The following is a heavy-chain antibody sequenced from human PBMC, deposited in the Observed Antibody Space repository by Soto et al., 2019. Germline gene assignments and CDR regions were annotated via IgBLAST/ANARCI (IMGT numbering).Heavy chain of an antibody. CDR3: ARAIPRTSYDFWSGWVLDAFDI. J-gene: IGHJ3*02. Sequence: QVQLVQSGAEVKKPGASVKVSCKASGYTFTSYGISWVREAPGQGLEWMGWISAYNGNTNYAQKLQGRVTMTTDTSTSTAYMELRSLRSDDTAVYYCARAIPRTSYDFWSGWVLDAFDIWGQGTMVTVSS. CDR1: GYTFTSYG. CDR2: ISAYNGNT. D-gene: IGHD3-3*01. V-gene: IGHV1-18*01.